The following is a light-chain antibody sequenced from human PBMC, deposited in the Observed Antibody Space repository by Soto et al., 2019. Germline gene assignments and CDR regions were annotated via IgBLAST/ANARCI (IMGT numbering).Light chain of an antibody. J-gene: IGKJ4*01. CDR3: QQYNTYPLT. Sequence: DIQMTQSPSTLSASVGDRVTITCRASQTISSWLAWYQQKPGKAPKLLIYKASNLEGGVPSRFSGSGSRTEFNITISSLQPDDFATYYCQQYNTYPLTFGGGTTVEIK. CDR2: KAS. CDR1: QTISSW. V-gene: IGKV1-5*03.